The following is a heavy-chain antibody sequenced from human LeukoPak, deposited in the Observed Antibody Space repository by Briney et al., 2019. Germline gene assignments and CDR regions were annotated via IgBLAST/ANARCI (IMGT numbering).Heavy chain of an antibody. CDR3: ARDSFIVVDSFDY. CDR1: GFTFSSYA. Sequence: GGSLRLSCAASGFTFSSYAMSWVRQAPGKGLEWVSAISGSGGSTYYADSVKGRFTISRDNSKNTLYLQMNSLRAEDTAVYYCARDSFIVVDSFDYRGQGTLVTVSS. J-gene: IGHJ4*02. V-gene: IGHV3-23*01. D-gene: IGHD2-21*01. CDR2: ISGSGGST.